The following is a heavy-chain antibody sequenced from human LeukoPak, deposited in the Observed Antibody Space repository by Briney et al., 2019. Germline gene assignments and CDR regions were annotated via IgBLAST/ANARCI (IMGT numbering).Heavy chain of an antibody. D-gene: IGHD2-15*01. CDR1: GGSISTYY. J-gene: IGHJ6*02. CDR3: ARDSLGYCSGGSCYDYYYYYGMDV. V-gene: IGHV4-59*01. Sequence: SETLSLTCTVSGGSISTYYWSWIRQPPGKGLEWIGYIYYSGSTNYNPSLKSRVTISVDTSKNQFSLKLSSVTAADTAVYYCARDSLGYCSGGSCYDYYYYYGMDVWGQGTTVTVSS. CDR2: IYYSGST.